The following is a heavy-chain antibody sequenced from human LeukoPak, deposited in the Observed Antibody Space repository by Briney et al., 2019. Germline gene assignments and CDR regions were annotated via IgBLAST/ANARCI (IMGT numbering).Heavy chain of an antibody. CDR3: AGDDYGVPQYYFDY. Sequence: GASVKVSCKASGYTFTGYYMHWVRQAPGQGLEWMGIINPSGGSTSYAQKFQGRVTMTADTSTSTAYMELRSLRSDDTAVYYCAGDDYGVPQYYFDYWGQGTLVTVSS. V-gene: IGHV1-46*01. D-gene: IGHD4-17*01. J-gene: IGHJ4*02. CDR1: GYTFTGYY. CDR2: INPSGGST.